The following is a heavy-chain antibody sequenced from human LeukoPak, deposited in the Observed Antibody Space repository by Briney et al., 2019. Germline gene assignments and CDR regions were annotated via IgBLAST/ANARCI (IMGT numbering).Heavy chain of an antibody. V-gene: IGHV3-23*01. CDR2: ISGSGGST. CDR1: GFTFSSYA. J-gene: IGHJ4*02. Sequence: GGSLGLSCAASGFTFSSYAMSWVRQAPGKGLEWVSAISGSGGSTYYADSVKGRFTISRDNSKNTLYLQMNSLRAEDTAVYYCAKERITMVRGVYHEDYWGQGTLVTVSS. CDR3: AKERITMVRGVYHEDY. D-gene: IGHD3-10*01.